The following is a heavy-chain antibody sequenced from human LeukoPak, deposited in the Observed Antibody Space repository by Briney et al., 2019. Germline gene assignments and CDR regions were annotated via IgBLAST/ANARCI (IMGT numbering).Heavy chain of an antibody. D-gene: IGHD3-10*01. CDR1: GGSISSGSYY. Sequence: SETLSLTCTVSGGSISSGSYYWSWIRQPAGKGREWIGRIYTSGSTNYNPSLKSRVTISVDTSKNQFSLRLSSVTAADTAVYYCARAPLGSGRYTYYYYYYMDVWGKGTTVTVSS. J-gene: IGHJ6*03. V-gene: IGHV4-61*02. CDR2: IYTSGST. CDR3: ARAPLGSGRYTYYYYYYMDV.